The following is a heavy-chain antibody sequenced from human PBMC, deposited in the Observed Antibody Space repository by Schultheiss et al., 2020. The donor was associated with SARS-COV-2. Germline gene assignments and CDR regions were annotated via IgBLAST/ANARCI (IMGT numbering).Heavy chain of an antibody. CDR1: GYTFTSYA. J-gene: IGHJ6*02. V-gene: IGHV7-4-1*01. D-gene: IGHD6-19*01. Sequence: ASVKVSCKASGYTFTSYAMNWVRQAPGQGLEWMGWINTNTWNPTYAQGFTGRFVFSLDTSVSTAYLQICSLKAEDTAVYYCARDLLGWSTYYYYGMDVWGQGTTVTVSS. CDR2: INTNTWNP. CDR3: ARDLLGWSTYYYYGMDV.